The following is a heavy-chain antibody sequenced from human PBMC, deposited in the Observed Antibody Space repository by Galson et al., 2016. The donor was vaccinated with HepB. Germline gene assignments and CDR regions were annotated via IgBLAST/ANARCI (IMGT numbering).Heavy chain of an antibody. V-gene: IGHV3-21*01. D-gene: IGHD4-23*01. CDR2: ISGSSSHI. Sequence: SLRLSCAVSGLTFSFSTMNWVRQAPGKGLEWVSSISGSSSHISYAESVKGRFTISRDNAENSLYLQMNSLRAEDTAVYFCARIREGLTLWFDPWGQGTLVTVSS. J-gene: IGHJ5*02. CDR1: GLTFSFST. CDR3: ARIREGLTLWFDP.